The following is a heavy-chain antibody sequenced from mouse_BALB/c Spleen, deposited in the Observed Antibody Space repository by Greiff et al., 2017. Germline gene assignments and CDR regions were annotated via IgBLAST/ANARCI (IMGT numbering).Heavy chain of an antibody. CDR1: GYTFTSYW. CDR3: ARPIYGNYGYFDV. D-gene: IGHD2-1*01. Sequence: DLVKPGASVKLSCKASGYTFTSYWINWIKQRPGQGLEWIGRIAPGSGSTYYNEMFKGKATLTVDTSSSTAYIQLSSLSSEDSAVYFCARPIYGNYGYFDVWGAGTTGTVSS. V-gene: IGHV1S41*01. J-gene: IGHJ1*01. CDR2: IAPGSGST.